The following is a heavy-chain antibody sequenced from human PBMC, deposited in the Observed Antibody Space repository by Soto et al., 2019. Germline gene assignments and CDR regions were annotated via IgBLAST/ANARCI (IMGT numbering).Heavy chain of an antibody. CDR1: GGYISSYD. CDR2: IYYSGST. Sequence: SETQSVTCTVSGGYISSYDWSWIRQHQGKGLEWIGYIYYSGSTYYNPSLNSRVTILVDTSKNQFSLDLSSVTAADTAIYYCARHVGGGYRTPAYFDSWGQGTLVTVSS. V-gene: IGHV4-59*08. J-gene: IGHJ4*02. D-gene: IGHD2-15*01. CDR3: ARHVGGGYRTPAYFDS.